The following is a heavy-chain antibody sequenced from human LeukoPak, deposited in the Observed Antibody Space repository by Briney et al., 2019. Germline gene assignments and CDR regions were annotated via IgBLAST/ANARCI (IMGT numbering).Heavy chain of an antibody. Sequence: SETLSLTCTVSGYSISSGYFWGWIRQFPGKGLEWIGSIYHSGSTYYNPSLRSRVTISIDTSKNQFSLKVNSVTAADTAVYYCAGKYYYDSSGYFYVDYWGQGTLVTVSS. D-gene: IGHD3-22*01. J-gene: IGHJ4*02. V-gene: IGHV4-38-2*02. CDR1: GYSISSGYF. CDR2: IYHSGST. CDR3: AGKYYYDSSGYFYVDY.